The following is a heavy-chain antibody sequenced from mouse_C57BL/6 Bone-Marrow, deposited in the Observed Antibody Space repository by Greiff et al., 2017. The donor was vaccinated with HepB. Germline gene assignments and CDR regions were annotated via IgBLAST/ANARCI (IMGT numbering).Heavy chain of an antibody. CDR1: GYTFTSYW. V-gene: IGHV1-61*01. D-gene: IGHD1-1*01. CDR2: IYPSDSET. J-gene: IGHJ1*03. CDR3: ARGTTVVAHWYFDV. Sequence: QVQLQQPGAELVRPGSSVKLSCKASGYTFTSYWMDWVKQRPGQGLEWIGNIYPSDSETHYNQKFKDKATLTVDKSSSTAYMQLSSLTSEDSAVYYCARGTTVVAHWYFDVWGTGTTVTVSS.